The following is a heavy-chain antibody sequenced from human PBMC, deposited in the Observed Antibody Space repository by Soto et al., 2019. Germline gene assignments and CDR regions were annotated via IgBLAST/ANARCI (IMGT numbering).Heavy chain of an antibody. D-gene: IGHD2-15*01. J-gene: IGHJ4*02. CDR3: ARGDIVVVVAATLDY. CDR1: GFTFSSYA. V-gene: IGHV3-30-3*01. Sequence: GGSLRLSCAASGFTFSSYAMHWVRQAPGKGLEWVAVISYDGSNKYYADSVKGRFTISRDNSKNTLYLQMNSLRAEDTAVYYCARGDIVVVVAATLDYWGQGTLVTVSS. CDR2: ISYDGSNK.